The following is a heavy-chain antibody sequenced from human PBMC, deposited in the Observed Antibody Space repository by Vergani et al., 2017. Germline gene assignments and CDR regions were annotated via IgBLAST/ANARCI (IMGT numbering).Heavy chain of an antibody. Sequence: QVQLQQWGAGLLKPSETLSLTCAVYGGSFSGYYWSWIRQPPGKGLEWIGEINHSGSTNYNPSLKSRGTISVDTSKNQFSLKLSSVTAADTAVYYCARVASGHRVWFDPWGQGTLVTVSS. J-gene: IGHJ5*02. CDR3: ARVASGHRVWFDP. CDR2: INHSGST. CDR1: GGSFSGYY. D-gene: IGHD3-10*01. V-gene: IGHV4-34*01.